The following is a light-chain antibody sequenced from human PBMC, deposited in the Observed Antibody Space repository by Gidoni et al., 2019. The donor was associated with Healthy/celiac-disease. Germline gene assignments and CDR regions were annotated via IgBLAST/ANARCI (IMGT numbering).Light chain of an antibody. CDR2: GNS. CDR1: SSNIGAGYD. CDR3: QSYDSSLSAHYV. J-gene: IGLJ1*01. V-gene: IGLV1-40*01. Sequence: QSVLTQPPSVSGAPGQRVTISCTGRSSNIGAGYDVHWYQQLPGTAPKLLLYGNSNRPSGVPDRFSGAKSGTSASLAITGLQAEDEADYYCQSYDSSLSAHYVFGTGTKVTVL.